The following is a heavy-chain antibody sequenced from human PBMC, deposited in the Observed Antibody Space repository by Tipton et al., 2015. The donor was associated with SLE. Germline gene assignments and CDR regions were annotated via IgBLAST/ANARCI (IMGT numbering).Heavy chain of an antibody. V-gene: IGHV4-4*07. CDR2: IYSSGDR. CDR3: AKDRQPPGGLQLLPLDALDI. J-gene: IGHJ3*02. D-gene: IGHD2-15*01. Sequence: LRLSCTVSGGSISFDYWSWIRQSAGRGLEWLGRIYSSGDRDDNPSLRSRVTMLIDASQNRDSRRLKSVSAADTAVYYCAKDRQPPGGLQLLPLDALDIWGPGSLVTVSS. CDR1: GGSISFDY.